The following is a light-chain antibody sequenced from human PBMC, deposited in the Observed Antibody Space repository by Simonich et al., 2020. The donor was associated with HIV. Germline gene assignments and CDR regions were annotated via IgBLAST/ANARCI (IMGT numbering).Light chain of an antibody. V-gene: IGKV3-15*01. CDR1: HSVSSN. CDR2: GAS. J-gene: IGKJ1*01. CDR3: QQYSKWSKT. Sequence: IVMTQSPASMSVSTGERSTLSCRASHSVSSNLAWYQQKAGQAPRLLIYGASPRATGIPARFSGSGSGTEFTLTISSMQSEDFAVYYCQQYSKWSKTFGQGTKVEIK.